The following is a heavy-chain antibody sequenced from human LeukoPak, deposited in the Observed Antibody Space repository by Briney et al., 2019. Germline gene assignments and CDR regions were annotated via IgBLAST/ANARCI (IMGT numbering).Heavy chain of an antibody. CDR1: GYTFTSYD. D-gene: IGHD3-3*01. CDR3: ARIPAVCYDFWSGYLFPRYYYHYMDV. J-gene: IGHJ6*03. Sequence: ASVKVSCKASGYTFTSYDINWVRQATGQGLEWMGWMNPNSGNTGYAQKFQGRVTMTRNTSISTAYMELSSLRSEDTAVYYCARIPAVCYDFWSGYLFPRYYYHYMDVWGKGTTVTVSS. V-gene: IGHV1-8*01. CDR2: MNPNSGNT.